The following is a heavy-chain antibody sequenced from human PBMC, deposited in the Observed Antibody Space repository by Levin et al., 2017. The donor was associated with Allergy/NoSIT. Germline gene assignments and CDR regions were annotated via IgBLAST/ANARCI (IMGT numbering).Heavy chain of an antibody. J-gene: IGHJ6*02. CDR1: GFTFSDYY. CDR3: ARGGKQPSAWGYYYYGMDV. CDR2: ISSSGSTI. Sequence: LSLTCAASGFTFSDYYMSWIRQAPGKGLEWVSYISSSGSTIYYADSVKGRFTISRDNAKNSLYLQMNSLRAEDTAVYYCARGGKQPSAWGYYYYGMDVWGQGTTVTVSS. V-gene: IGHV3-11*01. D-gene: IGHD3-16*01.